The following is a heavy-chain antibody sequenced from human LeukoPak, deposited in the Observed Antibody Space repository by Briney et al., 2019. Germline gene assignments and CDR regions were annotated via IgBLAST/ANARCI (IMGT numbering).Heavy chain of an antibody. D-gene: IGHD3-9*01. J-gene: IGHJ4*02. CDR3: ARTYYDILTGYYGTTLDY. V-gene: IGHV4-4*07. CDR2: IYNGGII. CDR1: GDSISRYY. Sequence: SETLSLTCTVSGDSISRYYWSWIRQPAGKGLEWIGRIYNGGIITYNPSLKSRVTMSIDTSNNQFSLRLRFVTAADTAVYYCARTYYDILTGYYGTTLDYWGQGTLVTVSS.